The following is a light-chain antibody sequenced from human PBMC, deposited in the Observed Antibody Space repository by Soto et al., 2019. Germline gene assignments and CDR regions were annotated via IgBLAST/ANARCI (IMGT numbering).Light chain of an antibody. J-gene: IGKJ5*01. CDR3: QQYGTSPRT. CDR2: TAS. V-gene: IGKV1-39*01. Sequence: DIQMTQSPSSLSASVGDRVSITCRASQNIRDSLNWYQQKPGKAPDLLIHTASSLQSGVPSRFSGSGAGTDFTLTISRLEPEDFAVYICQQYGTSPRTFGQGTRLEIK. CDR1: QNIRDS.